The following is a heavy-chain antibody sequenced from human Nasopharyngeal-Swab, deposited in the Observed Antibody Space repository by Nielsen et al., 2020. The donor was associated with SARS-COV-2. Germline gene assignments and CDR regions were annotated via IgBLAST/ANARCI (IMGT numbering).Heavy chain of an antibody. CDR2: INPSGST. V-gene: IGHV4-34*01. Sequence: SETLSLTCAVYGGAFSGFYWSWIRQSPGEGLEWIGEINPSGSTDYNPSLKGRVSMSVDTSQNQVFLDLGSVTAADTALYYCARGRRERAPRYYYYGMDVWGQGTTVTVS. J-gene: IGHJ6*02. CDR1: GGAFSGFY. CDR3: ARGRRERAPRYYYYGMDV. D-gene: IGHD1-1*01.